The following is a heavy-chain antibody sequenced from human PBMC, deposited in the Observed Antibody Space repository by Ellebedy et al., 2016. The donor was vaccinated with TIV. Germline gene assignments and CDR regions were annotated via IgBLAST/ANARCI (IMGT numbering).Heavy chain of an antibody. CDR1: GFTFDDYA. V-gene: IGHV3-43*02. D-gene: IGHD5-24*01. J-gene: IGHJ4*02. CDR2: ISGDGGST. Sequence: GESLKISCAASGFTFDDYAMHWVRQAPGKGLEWVSLISGDGGSTYYADSVKGRFTISRDNSKNSLYLQMNSLRTEDTALYYCAKVGLRRWLQSYYFDYWGQGTLVTVSS. CDR3: AKVGLRRWLQSYYFDY.